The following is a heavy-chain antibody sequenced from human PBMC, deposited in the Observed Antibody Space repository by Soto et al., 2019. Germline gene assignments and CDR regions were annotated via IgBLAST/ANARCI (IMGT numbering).Heavy chain of an antibody. D-gene: IGHD4-17*01. J-gene: IGHJ1*01. CDR3: ASVGWSTITTVPNGYLQP. CDR1: GFTFSNYA. CDR2: ISGSDGGT. V-gene: IGHV3-23*01. Sequence: EVQLLESGGGLVQPGGSLRLSCAASGFTFSNYAMNWVRQAPGKGLEWVSTISGSDGGTYYADSVKGRFNIASDNSNNSLSLHVNRVRAEDAAVYYCASVGWSTITTVPNGYLQPWGQGTLVTVSS.